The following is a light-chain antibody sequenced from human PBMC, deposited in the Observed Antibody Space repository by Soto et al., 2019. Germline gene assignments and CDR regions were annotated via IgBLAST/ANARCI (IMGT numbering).Light chain of an antibody. V-gene: IGLV1-40*01. J-gene: IGLJ3*02. CDR3: QSYDNSLSGWV. CDR2: ANS. Sequence: QAVVTQPPSVSGAPGQRVTISCTGSSSNIGAGYDVHWYQQLPGTAPKLLINANSNRPSGVPDRFSGSKSVTSASLAITGLQAEDDADYYCQSYDNSLSGWVFGGGTKVTVL. CDR1: SSNIGAGYD.